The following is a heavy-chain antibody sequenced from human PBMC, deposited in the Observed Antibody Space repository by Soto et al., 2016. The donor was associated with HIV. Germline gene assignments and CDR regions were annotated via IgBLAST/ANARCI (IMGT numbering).Heavy chain of an antibody. Sequence: VQLVESGGGVVKPGGSLRLFCTASGFTFSDYYINWIRQAPGKGLEWVSYISSSGGYTKYADSVKGRFTISRDNAKNSLYLQMNNLGVEDTATYYCARDRRNIVIAFGYGMDVWGQGTTVTVSS. CDR1: GFTFSDYY. CDR3: ARDRRNIVIAFGYGMDV. J-gene: IGHJ6*02. CDR2: ISSSGGYT. D-gene: IGHD2-2*01. V-gene: IGHV3-11*05.